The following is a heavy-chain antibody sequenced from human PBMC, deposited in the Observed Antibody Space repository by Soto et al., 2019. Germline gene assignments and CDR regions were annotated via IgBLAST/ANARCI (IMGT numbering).Heavy chain of an antibody. D-gene: IGHD2-15*01. CDR1: GFSLSTSGMC. CDR2: IDWDDDK. Sequence: SGPTLVQPTQPLTLTCTFSGFSLSTSGMCVSWIRQPPGKALEWLARIDWDDDKYYSTSLKTRLTISKDTSKNQVVLKMTNMDPVDTATYYCARMPSFQYCSGGSCYGPLEAFDIWSQGTMVTVSS. J-gene: IGHJ3*02. CDR3: ARMPSFQYCSGGSCYGPLEAFDI. V-gene: IGHV2-70*11.